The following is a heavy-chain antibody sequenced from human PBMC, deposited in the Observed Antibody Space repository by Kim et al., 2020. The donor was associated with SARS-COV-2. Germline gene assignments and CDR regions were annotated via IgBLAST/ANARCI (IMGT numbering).Heavy chain of an antibody. J-gene: IGHJ6*02. Sequence: GGSLRLSCAASGFTFSSYSMNWVRQAPGKGLEWVSSISSSSSYIYYADSVKGRFTISRDNAKNSLYLQMNSLRAEDTAVYYCASVAGAGPTVYYYYGMDVWGQGTTVTVSS. CDR2: ISSSSSYI. CDR3: ASVAGAGPTVYYYYGMDV. CDR1: GFTFSSYS. D-gene: IGHD6-13*01. V-gene: IGHV3-21*01.